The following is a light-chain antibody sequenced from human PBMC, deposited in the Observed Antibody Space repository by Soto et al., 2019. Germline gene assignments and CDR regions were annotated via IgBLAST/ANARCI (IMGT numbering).Light chain of an antibody. Sequence: QSVLTQPASVSGSPGQSIAISCTGTSSDVGGYNYVSWYQQLPGKAPKLLISEVSNRPSGVSHRFSGPKSGNTASLTISGLQADDEADYYCSSYRPGGAFVFGTGTKVNGL. CDR1: SSDVGGYNY. CDR3: SSYRPGGAFV. CDR2: EVS. J-gene: IGLJ1*01. V-gene: IGLV2-14*01.